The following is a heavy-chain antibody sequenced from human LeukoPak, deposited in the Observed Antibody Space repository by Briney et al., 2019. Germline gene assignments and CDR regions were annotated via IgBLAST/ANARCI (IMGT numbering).Heavy chain of an antibody. CDR2: ISWNSGSI. D-gene: IGHD6-13*01. Sequence: PGGSLRLSCAASGFTFDDYAMHWVRQAPGKGLEWVSGISWNSGSIGYADSVKGRFTISRDNAKNSLYLQMNGLRPEDTALYYCAKDKRSSSWSYFDYWGQGTLVTVSS. CDR1: GFTFDDYA. J-gene: IGHJ4*02. V-gene: IGHV3-9*01. CDR3: AKDKRSSSWSYFDY.